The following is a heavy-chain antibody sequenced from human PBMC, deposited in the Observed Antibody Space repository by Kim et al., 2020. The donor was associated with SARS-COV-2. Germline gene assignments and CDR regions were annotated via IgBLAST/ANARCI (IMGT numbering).Heavy chain of an antibody. Sequence: SETLSLTCTVSGGSISSYYWSWIRQPPGKGLEWIGYIYYSGSTNYNPSLKSRVTISVDTSKNQFSLKLSSVTAADTAVYYCARDPYYEILTGYENYGMDVWGQGTTVTVSS. D-gene: IGHD3-9*01. V-gene: IGHV4-59*13. J-gene: IGHJ6*02. CDR3: ARDPYYEILTGYENYGMDV. CDR2: IYYSGST. CDR1: GGSISSYY.